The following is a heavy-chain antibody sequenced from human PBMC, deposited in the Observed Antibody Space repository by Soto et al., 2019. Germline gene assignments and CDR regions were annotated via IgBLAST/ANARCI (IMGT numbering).Heavy chain of an antibody. CDR2: ISGSGGST. J-gene: IGHJ4*02. D-gene: IGHD3-3*01. CDR3: AKDAGLYYDFWSGYKGHFDY. V-gene: IGHV3-23*01. CDR1: GFTFSSYA. Sequence: GGSLRLSCAASGFTFSSYAMSWVRQAPGKGLEWVSAISGSGGSTYYADSVKGRFTISRDNSKNTLYLQMNSLRAEDTAVYYCAKDAGLYYDFWSGYKGHFDYWGQGTLVTVSS.